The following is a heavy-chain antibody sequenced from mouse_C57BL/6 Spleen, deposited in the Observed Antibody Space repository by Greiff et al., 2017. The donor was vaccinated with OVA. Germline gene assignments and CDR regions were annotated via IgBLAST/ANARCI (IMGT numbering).Heavy chain of an antibody. J-gene: IGHJ3*01. CDR3: ARDHYSNYALCAY. D-gene: IGHD2-5*01. V-gene: IGHV5-4*01. CDR1: GFTFSSYA. Sequence: EVMLVESGGGLVKPGGSLKLSCAASGFTFSSYAMSWVRQTPEKRLEWVATISDGGSYTYYPDNVKGRFTISRDNAKNNLYLQMSHLKSEDTAMYYCARDHYSNYALCAYWGQGTLVTVSA. CDR2: ISDGGSYT.